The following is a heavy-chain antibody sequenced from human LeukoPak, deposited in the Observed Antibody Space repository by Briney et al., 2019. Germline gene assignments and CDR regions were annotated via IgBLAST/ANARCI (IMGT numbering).Heavy chain of an antibody. V-gene: IGHV3-48*04. CDR3: ARGTRVGITMVRGVNTFDY. Sequence: GGSLRLSCAASGFIIISYRMNWVRPAPGKGLEWVSYISSSGSTIYYADSVKGRFTISRDNAKNSLYLQMNSLRAEDTAVYYCARGTRVGITMVRGVNTFDYWVQGTLVTVSS. D-gene: IGHD3-10*01. CDR1: GFIIISYR. CDR2: ISSSGSTI. J-gene: IGHJ4*02.